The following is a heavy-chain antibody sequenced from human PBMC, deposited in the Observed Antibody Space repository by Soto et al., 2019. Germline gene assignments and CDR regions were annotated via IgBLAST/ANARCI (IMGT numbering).Heavy chain of an antibody. Sequence: EVQLVESGGGLVQPGGSLRLSCAASGFTFSSYSMNWVRQAPGKGLEWVSYISSSSSTIYYADSVKGRFTISRDNAKNSLYLQMNSLRAEDTAVYYCAAAFTFGDLLSYGDYWGQGTLVTVSS. J-gene: IGHJ4*02. CDR1: GFTFSSYS. D-gene: IGHD3-16*01. CDR3: AAAFTFGDLLSYGDY. V-gene: IGHV3-48*01. CDR2: ISSSSSTI.